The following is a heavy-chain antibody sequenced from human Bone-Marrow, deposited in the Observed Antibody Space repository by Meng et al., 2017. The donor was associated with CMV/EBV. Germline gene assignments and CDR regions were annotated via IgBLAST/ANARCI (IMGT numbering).Heavy chain of an antibody. V-gene: IGHV1-2*02. CDR1: GYTFTGYY. J-gene: IGHJ2*01. CDR2: INPNSGGT. D-gene: IGHD2-21*01. Sequence: ASVKVSCKASGYTFTGYYMHWVRQAPGQGLEWMGWINPNSGGTNYAQKFQGRVTMTRDTSISTAYMGLSRLRSDDTAVYYCASLVRDCGGDCYSSWYFDLWGRGTLVTVSS. CDR3: ASLVRDCGGDCYSSWYFDL.